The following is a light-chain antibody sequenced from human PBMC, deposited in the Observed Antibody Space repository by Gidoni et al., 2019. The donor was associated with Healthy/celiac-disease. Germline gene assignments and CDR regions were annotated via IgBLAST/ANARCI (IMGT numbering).Light chain of an antibody. CDR2: LGS. J-gene: IGKJ4*01. CDR3: MQALQTPLT. Sequence: DIAMTQSPLSLPVTPGEPASISCRSSQSLLHSNGYNYLDWYLQKPGQAPQLLIYLGSTRASGVPDSFSGSGSGTDFTLKISRVEAEDVGVYYCMQALQTPLTFGGGTKVEIK. V-gene: IGKV2-28*01. CDR1: QSLLHSNGYNY.